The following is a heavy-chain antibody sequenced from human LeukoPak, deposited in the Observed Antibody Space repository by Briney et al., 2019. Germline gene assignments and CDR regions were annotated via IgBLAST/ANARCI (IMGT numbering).Heavy chain of an antibody. CDR2: VYHSGST. J-gene: IGHJ3*02. D-gene: IGHD2-21*01. Sequence: PSETLSLTCTVSGGSITTGFYWGWIRQPPGKGLEWIGSVYHSGSTYYSPSLKSRVTVSADTSKNEFSLRLTSVTAADTALYFFARIGVQFRPLDIWAKGKMTTV. CDR1: GGSITTGFY. CDR3: ARIGVQFRPLDI. V-gene: IGHV4-38-2*02.